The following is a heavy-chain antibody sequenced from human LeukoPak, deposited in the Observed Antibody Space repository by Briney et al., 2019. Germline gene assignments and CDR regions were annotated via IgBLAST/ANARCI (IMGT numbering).Heavy chain of an antibody. D-gene: IGHD6-13*01. Sequence: PGGSLRLSCAASGFTFSSYDMPWVRQATGKGLEWVSAIGTAGDTYYPGSVKGRFTISRENAKNSLYLQMNSLRAGDTAVYYCARAYSSSWIIDYWGQATLVTVSS. CDR3: ARAYSSSWIIDY. J-gene: IGHJ4*02. V-gene: IGHV3-13*01. CDR1: GFTFSSYD. CDR2: IGTAGDT.